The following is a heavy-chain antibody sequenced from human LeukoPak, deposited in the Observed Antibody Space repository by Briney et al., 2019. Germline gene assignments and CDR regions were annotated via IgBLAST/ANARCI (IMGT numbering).Heavy chain of an antibody. J-gene: IGHJ4*02. Sequence: GGSLRLSCAASGFSFNDAWMSWVRQAPGKGLEWFGRIKSDTDGETTDYAAPVKGRCTISRDDSRNTLYLQMTTLKTEDTAMYYCTTDPHSGYCSGVSCYPYDYWGQGTLVTVSS. CDR2: IKSDTDGETT. CDR3: TTDPHSGYCSGVSCYPYDY. CDR1: GFSFNDAW. V-gene: IGHV3-15*01. D-gene: IGHD2-15*01.